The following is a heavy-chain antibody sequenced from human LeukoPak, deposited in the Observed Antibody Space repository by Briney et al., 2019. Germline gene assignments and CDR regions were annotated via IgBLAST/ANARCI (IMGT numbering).Heavy chain of an antibody. CDR3: ARAPRTHYFDY. CDR1: GVSISSSGYY. D-gene: IGHD1-1*01. V-gene: IGHV4-31*03. J-gene: IGHJ4*02. CDR2: IYYSGST. Sequence: SETLSLTCTVSGVSISSSGYYWSWIRQHPGKGLEWIGYIYYSGSTYYNPSLKSRLTISADTSKNQFSLKLSSVTAADTAVYYCARAPRTHYFDYWGQGTLVTVSS.